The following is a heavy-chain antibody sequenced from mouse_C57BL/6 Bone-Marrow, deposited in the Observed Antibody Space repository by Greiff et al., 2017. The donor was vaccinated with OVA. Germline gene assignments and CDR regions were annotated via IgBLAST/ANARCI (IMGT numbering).Heavy chain of an antibody. CDR1: GYTFTSYW. J-gene: IGHJ4*01. CDR3: ARKHDYDGYYYAMDY. V-gene: IGHV1-55*01. Sequence: QVQLQQSGAELVKPGASVKMSCKASGYTFTSYWITWVKQRPGQGLEWIGDIYPGSGSTNYNEKFKSKATLTVDTSSSTAYMQLSSLTSEDSAVYYCARKHDYDGYYYAMDYWGQGTSVTVSS. D-gene: IGHD2-4*01. CDR2: IYPGSGST.